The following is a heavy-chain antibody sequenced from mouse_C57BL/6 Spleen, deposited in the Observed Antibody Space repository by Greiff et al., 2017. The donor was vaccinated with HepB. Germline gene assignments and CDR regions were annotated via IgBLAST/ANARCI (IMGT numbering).Heavy chain of an antibody. V-gene: IGHV1-74*01. CDR1: GYTFTSYW. CDR3: AIPPHYYGSTLYYAMDY. CDR2: IHPSDSDT. D-gene: IGHD1-1*01. Sequence: QVHVKQPGAELVKPGASVKVSCKASGYTFTSYWMHWVKQRPGQGLEWIGRIHPSDSDTNYNQKFKGKATLTVDKSSSTAYMQLSSLTSEDSAVYYCAIPPHYYGSTLYYAMDYWGQGTSVTVSS. J-gene: IGHJ4*01.